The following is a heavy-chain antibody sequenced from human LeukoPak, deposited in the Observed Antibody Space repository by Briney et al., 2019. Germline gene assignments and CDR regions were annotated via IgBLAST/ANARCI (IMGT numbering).Heavy chain of an antibody. J-gene: IGHJ4*02. Sequence: ASVKVSCKASGYTFNKYGISWVRQAPGQGLERMGWINPNSGGTHFAQRFQGRVTMTRDTSISTAYMELSRLRSDDTAVYYCARAPSGYDSFDYWGQGTLVTVSS. CDR2: INPNSGGT. CDR3: ARAPSGYDSFDY. D-gene: IGHD5-12*01. V-gene: IGHV1-2*02. CDR1: GYTFNKYG.